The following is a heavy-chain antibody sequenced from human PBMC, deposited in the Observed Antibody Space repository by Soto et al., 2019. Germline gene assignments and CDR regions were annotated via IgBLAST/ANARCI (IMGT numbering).Heavy chain of an antibody. CDR1: GGSISSSSYY. Sequence: SETLSLTCTVSGGSISSSSYYWGWIRQPPGKGLEWIGSIYYSGSTYYNPSLKSRVTISVDTSKNQFSLKLSSVTAADTAVYYCARLSITMIVVAGGYFDYWGQGTLVTVSS. CDR2: IYYSGST. J-gene: IGHJ4*02. D-gene: IGHD3-22*01. CDR3: ARLSITMIVVAGGYFDY. V-gene: IGHV4-39*01.